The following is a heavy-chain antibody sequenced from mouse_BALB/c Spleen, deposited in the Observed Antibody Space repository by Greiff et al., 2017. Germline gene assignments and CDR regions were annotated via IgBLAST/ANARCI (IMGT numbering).Heavy chain of an antibody. D-gene: IGHD1-1*01. V-gene: IGHV5-6-5*01. CDR3: ARGIYYYGSSYGGDY. CDR1: GFTFSSYA. Sequence: EVMLVESGGGLVKPGGSLKLSCAASGFTFSSYAMSWVRQTPEKRLEWVASISSGGSTYYPDSVKGRFTISRDNARNILYLQMSSLRSEDTAMYYCARGIYYYGSSYGGDYWGQGTTLTVSS. CDR2: ISSGGST. J-gene: IGHJ2*01.